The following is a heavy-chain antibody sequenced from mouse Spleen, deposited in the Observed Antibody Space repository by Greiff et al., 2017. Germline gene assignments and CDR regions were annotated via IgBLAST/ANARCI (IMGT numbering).Heavy chain of an antibody. Sequence: EVMLVESGGGLVKPGGSLKLSCAASGFTFSSYAMSWVRQTPEKRLEWVATISSGGSYTYYPDSVKGRFTISRDNAKNTLYLQMSSLRSEDTAMYYCARQGGGNYFDVWGAGTTVTVSS. CDR3: ARQGGGNYFDV. D-gene: IGHD2-1*01. CDR1: GFTFSSYA. V-gene: IGHV5-9-1*01. J-gene: IGHJ1*01. CDR2: ISSGGSYT.